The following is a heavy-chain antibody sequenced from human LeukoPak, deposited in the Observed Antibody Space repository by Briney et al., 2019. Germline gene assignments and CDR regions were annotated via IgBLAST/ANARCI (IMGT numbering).Heavy chain of an antibody. J-gene: IGHJ3*02. CDR3: ARDIHVPRIREPYFDI. V-gene: IGHV4-38-2*02. CDR2: FYHGGST. Sequence: SEALSLTCTVSGYSISTGYYWDWIRQPPGKGLEWIGTFYHGGSTYYNPSLKSRVTISVDTSKNQFSLKLSSVTAADTAVYYCARDIHVPRIREPYFDIWGEGTLVTVSS. CDR1: GYSISTGYY. D-gene: IGHD1-14*01.